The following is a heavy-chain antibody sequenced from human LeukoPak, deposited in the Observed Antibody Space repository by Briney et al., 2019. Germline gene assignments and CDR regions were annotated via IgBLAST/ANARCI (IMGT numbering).Heavy chain of an antibody. D-gene: IGHD2-2*01. CDR3: ARIYCSSTSCYFVH. CDR2: LTSTGRNI. CDR1: GFTFSDYY. J-gene: IGHJ4*02. V-gene: IGHV3-11*04. Sequence: GRSLRLSCAASGFTFSDYYMSWIRQAPGRGPEWVSYLTSTGRNIYYADFVKGRSTISRDNAENSLYLQMNSLRAEDTAVYYCARIYCSSTSCYFVHWGQGTLVTVSS.